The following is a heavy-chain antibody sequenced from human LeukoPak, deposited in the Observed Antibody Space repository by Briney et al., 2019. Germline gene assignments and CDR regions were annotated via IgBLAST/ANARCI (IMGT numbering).Heavy chain of an antibody. CDR2: IYYSGST. Sequence: PSQTLSLTCTVSGGSISSGDYYWSWIRQPPGKGLGWIGYIYYSGSTYYNPSLKSRVTISVDTSKNQFSLKLSSVTAADTAVYYCARLIAVAGNRIDYWGQGTLVTVSS. D-gene: IGHD6-19*01. V-gene: IGHV4-30-4*08. CDR1: GGSISSGDYY. CDR3: ARLIAVAGNRIDY. J-gene: IGHJ4*02.